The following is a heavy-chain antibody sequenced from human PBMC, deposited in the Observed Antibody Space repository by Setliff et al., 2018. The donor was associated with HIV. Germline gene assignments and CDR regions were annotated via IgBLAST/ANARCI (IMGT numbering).Heavy chain of an antibody. J-gene: IGHJ4*02. CDR1: GYSFTSYW. CDR3: ARRTRRRGSSYGNIDY. Sequence: GESLKISCQGSGYSFTSYWIAWVRQMPGKGLEWMGIIYPGDSDTRYSPSFQGQVTISADKSISTAYLQWCSLQASDTAVYYCARRTRRRGSSYGNIDYWGQGTLVTVSS. D-gene: IGHD5-18*01. V-gene: IGHV5-51*01. CDR2: IYPGDSDT.